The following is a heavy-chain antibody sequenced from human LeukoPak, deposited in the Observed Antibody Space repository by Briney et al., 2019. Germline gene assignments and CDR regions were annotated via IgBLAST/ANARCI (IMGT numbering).Heavy chain of an antibody. Sequence: PAGSLRLSCAASGFTFSSYRMNWVRQAPGKGQEWVSCISSSSDYIYYADSAKGRFTISRDNAKNSLYLQMNSLRAEDTAVYYCARERGYGGYKWFDPWGQGTLVTVS. V-gene: IGHV3-21*01. CDR1: GFTFSSYR. D-gene: IGHD5-12*01. J-gene: IGHJ5*02. CDR3: ARERGYGGYKWFDP. CDR2: ISSSSDYI.